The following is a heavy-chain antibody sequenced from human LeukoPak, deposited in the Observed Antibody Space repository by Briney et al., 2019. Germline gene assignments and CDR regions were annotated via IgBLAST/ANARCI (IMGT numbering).Heavy chain of an antibody. D-gene: IGHD5-18*01. CDR1: GYKFTDYW. J-gene: IGHJ6*03. V-gene: IGHV5-51*01. CDR3: ARQKSGYTDDYYYYLDV. CDR2: IYPGDSET. Sequence: GESLKISCKASGYKFTDYWISWVRQMPGKGLEWMGIIYPGDSETKYSPSFEGLVTISADKSINTASLQWSSLKASDTAIYYCARQKSGYTDDYYYYLDVWGEGTTITVSS.